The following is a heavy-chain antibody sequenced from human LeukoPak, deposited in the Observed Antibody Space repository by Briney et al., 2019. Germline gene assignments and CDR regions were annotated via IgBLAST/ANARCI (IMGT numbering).Heavy chain of an antibody. J-gene: IGHJ5*02. V-gene: IGHV3-66*01. CDR1: GITVNTNY. CDR3: AALWFDP. CDR2: IYGGGNT. Sequence: GGSLRLSCAASGITVNTNYMTWVRQAPGKGLEWVSVIYGGGNTYSADSVKDRFTISRDNSKNTLYLQMNSLRAEDTAVYYCAALWFDPWGQGTLVTVPS.